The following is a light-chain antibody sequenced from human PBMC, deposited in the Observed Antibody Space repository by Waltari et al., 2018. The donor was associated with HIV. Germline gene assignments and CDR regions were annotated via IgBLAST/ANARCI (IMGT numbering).Light chain of an antibody. J-gene: IGKJ4*01. CDR3: QQRRHWPLT. CDR2: DAS. CDR1: ESINNF. Sequence: EIVLTQSPGILSLSPGERATLSCRASESINNFLAWYQQKPGQAPRPLIYDASNRATGIPARFSGSGFGTDFTLTITRLDPEDFALYFCQQRRHWPLTFGGGTRVEI. V-gene: IGKV3-11*01.